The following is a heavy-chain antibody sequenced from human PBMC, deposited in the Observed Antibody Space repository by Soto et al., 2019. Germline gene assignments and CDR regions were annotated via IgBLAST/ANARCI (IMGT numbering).Heavy chain of an antibody. D-gene: IGHD3-9*01. CDR2: FYYSGST. CDR3: ASVPSGLAPDY. V-gene: IGHV4-31*03. CDR1: GGSISTGGYY. Sequence: SETLSLTCTVSGGSISTGGYYWNWIRQHPGKGLEWIGYFYYSGSTYYNPSLKSRVTISVNTSKNQFSLKLSSVTAADTAVYYCASVPSGLAPDYWGQGTLVTVSS. J-gene: IGHJ4*02.